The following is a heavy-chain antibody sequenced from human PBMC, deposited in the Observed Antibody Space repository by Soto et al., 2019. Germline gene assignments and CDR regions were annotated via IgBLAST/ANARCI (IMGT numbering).Heavy chain of an antibody. V-gene: IGHV4-31*03. CDR3: GRGYRQSGYSSSWVFDY. CDR1: GGSINSGGYY. J-gene: IGHJ4*02. CDR2: IYYSGST. D-gene: IGHD6-13*01. Sequence: QVQLQESGPGLVKPSQTLSLICTVSGGSINSGGYYWNWIRQHPGKGLEWIGYIYYSGSTYYNPFLRSRVTISADTSENQFSLKLSSVTAADTAVYFCGRGYRQSGYSSSWVFDYWGQGTLVNVSS.